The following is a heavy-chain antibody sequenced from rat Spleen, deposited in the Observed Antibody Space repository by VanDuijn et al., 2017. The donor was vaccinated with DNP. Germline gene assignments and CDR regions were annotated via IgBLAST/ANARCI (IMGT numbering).Heavy chain of an antibody. J-gene: IGHJ2*01. Sequence: EVQLQESGPGLVKPSQSLSLTCSVTGYSITSSYRWNWIRKFPGNKLEWMGYINSAGSTNYNPSLKSRISITRDTSKNQFFLQVNSVTTEDTATYYCAGGTTVATYYFDYWGQGVMVTVSS. CDR2: INSAGST. CDR3: AGGTTVATYYFDY. V-gene: IGHV3-3*01. CDR1: GYSITSSYR. D-gene: IGHD1-3*01.